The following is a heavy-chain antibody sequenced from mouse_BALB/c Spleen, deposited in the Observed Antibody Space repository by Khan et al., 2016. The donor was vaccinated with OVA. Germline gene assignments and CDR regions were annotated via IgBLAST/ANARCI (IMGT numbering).Heavy chain of an antibody. CDR2: IIYSGST. Sequence: EVQLQESGPGLVKPSQSLSLTCTVTGSSITSDYAWDWIRQFLGNKLEWMGYIIYSGSTSFNPSLKSRISITRDTSKNQFFLQLNSLTTEDTATYYCARNYGYDDYWGQGTTLTVSS. V-gene: IGHV3-2*02. CDR3: ARNYGYDDY. D-gene: IGHD2-2*01. CDR1: GSSITSDYA. J-gene: IGHJ2*01.